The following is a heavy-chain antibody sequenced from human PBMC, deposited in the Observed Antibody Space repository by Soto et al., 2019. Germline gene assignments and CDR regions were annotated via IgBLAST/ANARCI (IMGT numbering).Heavy chain of an antibody. V-gene: IGHV2-5*02. CDR3: AHRREGIAAQGFDY. D-gene: IGHD6-13*01. Sequence: SGPTLVNPTQTLTLTCTFSGFSLSTSGVGVGWIRQPPGKALEWHALIYWDDDKRYSSSLKSRLTITKDTSKNQVVLTMTNMDPVDTATYYCAHRREGIAAQGFDYWGQGTLVTVSS. J-gene: IGHJ4*02. CDR2: IYWDDDK. CDR1: GFSLSTSGVG.